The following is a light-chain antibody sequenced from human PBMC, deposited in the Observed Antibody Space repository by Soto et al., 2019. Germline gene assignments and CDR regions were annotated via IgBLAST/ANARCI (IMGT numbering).Light chain of an antibody. V-gene: IGKV3-15*01. J-gene: IGKJ1*01. CDR3: QQYYKLPWT. CDR2: GTS. Sequence: AQSPGTLSLSPGERATLTCRASHSVSSNLAWYQQKPGQAPRLLIYGTSTRATGIPARFSGSGSGTEFTLTISSLQSEDFAVYCCQQYYKLPWTFGQGTKVDIK. CDR1: HSVSSN.